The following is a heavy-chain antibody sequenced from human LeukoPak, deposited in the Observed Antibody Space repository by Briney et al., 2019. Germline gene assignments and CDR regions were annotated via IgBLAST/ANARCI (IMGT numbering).Heavy chain of an antibody. J-gene: IGHJ4*02. Sequence: PSETLSLTCAVYGGSFSDYWWTWLRQSPGRGLEWIGEVNHSGRTNYNPSLKSRVSISVDRSKKQFSLKLTSVTAADTAVYYCARGSWQLAEEVYWGQGTLVTVSS. CDR3: ARGSWQLAEEVY. CDR1: GGSFSDYW. CDR2: VNHSGRT. V-gene: IGHV4-34*01. D-gene: IGHD6-6*01.